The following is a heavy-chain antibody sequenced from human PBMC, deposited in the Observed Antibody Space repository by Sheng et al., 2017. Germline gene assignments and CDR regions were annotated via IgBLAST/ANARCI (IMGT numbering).Heavy chain of an antibody. CDR3: ARVNGPGTMIVVAVKYYFDY. D-gene: IGHD3-22*01. Sequence: QVQLQQWGXGLLKPSETLSLTCAVYGGSFSGYYWSWIRQPPGKGLEWIGEINHSGSTNYNPSLKSRVTISVDTSKNQFSLKLSSVTAADTAVYYCARVNGPGTMIVVAVKYYFDYWGQGTLVTVSS. J-gene: IGHJ4*02. CDR1: GGSFSGYY. CDR2: INHSGST. V-gene: IGHV4-34*01.